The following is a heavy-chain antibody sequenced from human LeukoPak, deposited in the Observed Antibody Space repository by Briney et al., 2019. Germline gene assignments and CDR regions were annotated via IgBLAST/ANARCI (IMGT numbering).Heavy chain of an antibody. CDR2: IYTSGST. CDR3: ATGGYSGSYPDGY. V-gene: IGHV4-4*07. Sequence: SETLSLTCTVSGGSISSYYWSWIRQPAGKGLEWIGRIYTSGSTNYNPSLKSRVTISVDKSKNQFSLKLSSVTAAGTAVYYCATGGYSGSYPDGYWGQGTLVTVSS. CDR1: GGSISSYY. J-gene: IGHJ4*02. D-gene: IGHD1-26*01.